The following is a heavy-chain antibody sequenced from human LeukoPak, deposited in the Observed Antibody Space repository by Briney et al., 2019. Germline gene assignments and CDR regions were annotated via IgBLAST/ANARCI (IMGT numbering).Heavy chain of an antibody. CDR2: IYYSGST. D-gene: IGHD6-13*01. V-gene: IGHV4-59*01. CDR1: GGSFGVSY. J-gene: IGHJ4*02. CDR3: AGSSSWYKRDLDY. Sequence: SQTLSLTCAVYGGSFGVSYWSWIRQPPGKGLEWIGYIYYSGSTNYNPSLKSRVTISVDTSKNQFSLKLSSVTAADTAVYYCAGSSSWYKRDLDYWGQGTLVTVSS.